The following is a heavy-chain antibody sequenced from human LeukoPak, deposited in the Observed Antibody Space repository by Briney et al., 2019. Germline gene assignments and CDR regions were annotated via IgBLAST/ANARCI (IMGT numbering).Heavy chain of an antibody. Sequence: GGSLRLSCAASGFTFSSYAMSWVRQAPGKGLEWVANTREDGSEKYYVDSVKGRFTISRDNAKNSLYLQMNSLRAEDTAVYYCARELAGHYYGSGSSFDYWSQGTLVTVSS. CDR1: GFTFSSYA. CDR3: ARELAGHYYGSGSSFDY. J-gene: IGHJ4*02. D-gene: IGHD3-10*01. V-gene: IGHV3-7*01. CDR2: TREDGSEK.